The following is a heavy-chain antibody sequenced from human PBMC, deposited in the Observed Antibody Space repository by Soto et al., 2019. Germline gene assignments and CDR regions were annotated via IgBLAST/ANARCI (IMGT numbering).Heavy chain of an antibody. D-gene: IGHD2-8*01. J-gene: IGHJ3*02. CDR2: IYYSGST. CDR3: ARGGYCTNGVCYWTAFDI. V-gene: IGHV4-31*03. Sequence: SSETLSLTCTVSGGSISSGGYYWSWIRQHPGKGLEWIGYIYYSGSTYYNPSLKSRVTISVDTSKNQFSLKLSSVTAADTAVYYCARGGYCTNGVCYWTAFDIWGQGTMVTVSS. CDR1: GGSISSGGYY.